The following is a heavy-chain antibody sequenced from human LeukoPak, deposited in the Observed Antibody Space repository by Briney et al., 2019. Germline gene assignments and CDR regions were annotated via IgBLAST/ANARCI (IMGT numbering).Heavy chain of an antibody. D-gene: IGHD5-12*01. V-gene: IGHV4-59*12. CDR1: GASISGYY. Sequence: SETLSLTCTVSGASISGYYWNWIRQPPGKGLEWIGYIYYSGSTYYNPSLKSRVTISVDTSKNQFSLKLSSVTAADTAVYYCARDASGYDYVPYYFDYWGQGTLVTVSS. CDR3: ARDASGYDYVPYYFDY. J-gene: IGHJ4*02. CDR2: IYYSGST.